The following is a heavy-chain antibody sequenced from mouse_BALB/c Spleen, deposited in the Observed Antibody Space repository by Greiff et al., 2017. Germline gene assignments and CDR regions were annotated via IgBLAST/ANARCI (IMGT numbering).Heavy chain of an antibody. J-gene: IGHJ4*01. CDR3: ANYYGSSYHYAMDY. CDR2: IYPGDGDT. D-gene: IGHD1-1*01. CDR1: GYAFSSSW. Sequence: QVQLQQSGPELVKPGASVKISCKTSGYAFSSSWMNWVKQRPGQGLEWIGRIYPGDGDTNYNGKFKGKATLTADKSSSTAYMQLSSLTSVDSAVYYCANYYGSSYHYAMDYWGQGTSVTVSS. V-gene: IGHV1-82*01.